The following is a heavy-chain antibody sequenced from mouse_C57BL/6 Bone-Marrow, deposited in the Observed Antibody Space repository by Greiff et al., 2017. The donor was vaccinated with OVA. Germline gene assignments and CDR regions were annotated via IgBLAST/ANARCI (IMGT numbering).Heavy chain of an antibody. V-gene: IGHV10-1*01. J-gene: IGHJ1*03. D-gene: IGHD1-1*01. CDR2: IRSKSNNYAT. CDR3: VREDYGSRSGYFDV. CDR1: GFSFNTYA. Sequence: EVKLVESGGGLVQPKGSLKLSCAASGFSFNTYAMNWVRQAPGKGLEWVARIRSKSNNYATYYADSVKDRFTISRDDSESMLYLQMNNLKTEDTAMYCCVREDYGSRSGYFDVWGTGTTVTVSS.